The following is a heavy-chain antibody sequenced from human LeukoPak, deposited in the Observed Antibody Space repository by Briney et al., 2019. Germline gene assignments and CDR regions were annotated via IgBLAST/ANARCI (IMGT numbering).Heavy chain of an antibody. D-gene: IGHD1-26*01. Sequence: PGGSLRLSCAASGFTFSNYGMHWVRQAPGKGLEWVAFIRYDGSTKNYADSVKGRLTISRDNSKNTLYLQMNSLRAEDTAVYYCAKEDPGATFDYWGQGTLVTVSS. CDR2: IRYDGSTK. CDR1: GFTFSNYG. V-gene: IGHV3-30*02. J-gene: IGHJ4*02. CDR3: AKEDPGATFDY.